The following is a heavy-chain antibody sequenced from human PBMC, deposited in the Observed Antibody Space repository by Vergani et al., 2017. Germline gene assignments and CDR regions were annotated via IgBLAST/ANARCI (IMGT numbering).Heavy chain of an antibody. Sequence: QVQLQESGPGLVKPSETLSLTCTVSGGSISSYYWSWIRQPPGKGLEWIGYIYYSGSTNYNPSLKSRVTISVDTSKNQFSLKLSSVTAADTAVYYCARSLRRDGYSPTFDYWGQGTLVTVSS. CDR3: ARSLRRDGYSPTFDY. CDR2: IYYSGST. D-gene: IGHD5-24*01. CDR1: GGSISSYY. J-gene: IGHJ4*02. V-gene: IGHV4-59*01.